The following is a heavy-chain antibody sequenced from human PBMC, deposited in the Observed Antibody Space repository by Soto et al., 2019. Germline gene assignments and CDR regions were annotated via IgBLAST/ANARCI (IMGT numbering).Heavy chain of an antibody. CDR1: GFTFSSYS. V-gene: IGHV3-48*01. D-gene: IGHD1-1*01. CDR2: ISSSISTI. J-gene: IGHJ6*03. CDR3: AGDGVTGTDYYYYYMDV. Sequence: ESGGGLVQPGGSLRLSCAASGFTFSSYSMNWVRQAPGKGLEWVSYISSSISTIYYAESVKGRFTISRDNAKNSLYLQMNSLRAEDTAVYYCAGDGVTGTDYYYYYMDVCGKGTTVTVSS.